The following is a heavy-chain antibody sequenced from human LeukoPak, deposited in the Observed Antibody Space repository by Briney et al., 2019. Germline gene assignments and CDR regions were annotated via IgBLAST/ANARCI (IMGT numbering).Heavy chain of an antibody. V-gene: IGHV3-74*01. CDR3: ARARATARLHAFDI. J-gene: IGHJ3*02. CDR2: INTDGSST. Sequence: GGSLRLSCAASGFTFSSYWMHWVRHAPGKGLVWVSRINTDGSSTSYADSVKGRFTISRDNAKNTLYLQMNSLRAEDTAVYYCARARATARLHAFDIWGQGTMVTVSS. CDR1: GFTFSSYW. D-gene: IGHD6-6*01.